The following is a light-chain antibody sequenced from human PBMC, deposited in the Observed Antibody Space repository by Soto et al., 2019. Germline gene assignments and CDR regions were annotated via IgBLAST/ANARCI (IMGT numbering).Light chain of an antibody. Sequence: QSVQTQPPSVSSAPGQRVTISCSGSSSNIGGNSVSWYQQLPGTAPKLLIYDDDKRPSGIPDRFSGSKSGTSATLGITGFQTGDEADHYCGSWDSSLSAYVFGTGTKVTV. CDR3: GSWDSSLSAYV. V-gene: IGLV1-51*01. CDR2: DDD. J-gene: IGLJ1*01. CDR1: SSNIGGNS.